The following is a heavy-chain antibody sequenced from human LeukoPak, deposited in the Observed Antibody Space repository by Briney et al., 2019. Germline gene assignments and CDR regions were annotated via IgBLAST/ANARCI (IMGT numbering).Heavy chain of an antibody. CDR2: ISSDGRKT. CDR1: GFTFRSYA. Sequence: GGSLRLSCVASGFTFRSYAIHWVRQAPGKGLGCVALISSDGRKTYYADSVRGRFTLSRDNSKNTLFLQMNSLRDEDTAVYYCARSRGASGYYWVDYWGQGTLVTVSS. CDR3: ARSRGASGYYWVDY. D-gene: IGHD3-22*01. V-gene: IGHV3-30*04. J-gene: IGHJ4*02.